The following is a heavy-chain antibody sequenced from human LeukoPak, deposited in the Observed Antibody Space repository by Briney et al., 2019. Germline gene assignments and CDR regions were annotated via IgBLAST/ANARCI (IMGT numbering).Heavy chain of an antibody. V-gene: IGHV1-69*04. D-gene: IGHD3-10*01. Sequence: ASVKVSCKASGGTFSSYAISSARQSPGQGLEWMGRFIPILGIANYAQKFQGRVTITADKSTSTAYMELSSLRSEDTAVYYCARDVLYGSGSSLLFDYWGQGTLVTVSS. CDR3: ARDVLYGSGSSLLFDY. CDR2: FIPILGIA. CDR1: GGTFSSYA. J-gene: IGHJ4*02.